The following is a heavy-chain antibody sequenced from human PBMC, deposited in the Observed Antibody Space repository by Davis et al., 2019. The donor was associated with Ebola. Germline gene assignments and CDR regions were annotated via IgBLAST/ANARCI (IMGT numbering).Heavy chain of an antibody. D-gene: IGHD3-9*01. V-gene: IGHV1-2*04. CDR1: GYTFTGYY. J-gene: IGHJ6*02. Sequence: ASVKVSCKASGYTFTGYYMYWVRQAPGQGLEWMGWINPNSGGTNYAQKFQGWVTMTRDTSISTAYMELSRLRSDDTAVYYCARDSLHYDILTGYCSNSTSYGMDVWGQGTTVTVSS. CDR3: ARDSLHYDILTGYCSNSTSYGMDV. CDR2: INPNSGGT.